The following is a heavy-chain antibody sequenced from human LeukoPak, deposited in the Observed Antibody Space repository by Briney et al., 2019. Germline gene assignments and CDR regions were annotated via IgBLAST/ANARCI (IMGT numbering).Heavy chain of an antibody. D-gene: IGHD6-19*01. CDR1: GFTFSSFG. Sequence: PGGSLRLSCAASGFTFSSFGMHWVRQAPGKGLEWVAVISYDGSNKYYADSVKGRFTISRDNSKNTLYLQMNSLRAEDTDVYYCAQGYIQMSGWPDYYYGIQGRGRGTTVTVSS. CDR3: AQGYIQMSGWPDYYYGIQG. J-gene: IGHJ6*01. CDR2: ISYDGSNK. V-gene: IGHV3-30*18.